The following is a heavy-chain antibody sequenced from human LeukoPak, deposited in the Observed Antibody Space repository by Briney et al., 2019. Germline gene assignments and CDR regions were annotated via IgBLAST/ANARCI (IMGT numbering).Heavy chain of an antibody. CDR1: GGSISSYY. J-gene: IGHJ4*02. CDR3: ARGTGIAAAGAIDY. CDR2: IYYSGST. V-gene: IGHV4-59*01. D-gene: IGHD6-13*01. Sequence: SETLSLTYTVSGGSISSYYWSWIRQPPGKGLEWIGYIYYSGSTNYNPSLKSRVTISVDTSKNQFSLKLSCVTAADTAVYYCARGTGIAAAGAIDYWGQGTLVTVSS.